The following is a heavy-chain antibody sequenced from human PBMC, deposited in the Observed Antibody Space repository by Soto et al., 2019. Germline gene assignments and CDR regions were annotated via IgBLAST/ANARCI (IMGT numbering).Heavy chain of an antibody. CDR2: ISPSSSFL. J-gene: IGHJ4*02. V-gene: IGHV3-21*06. Sequence: EVQLVESGGGLVKPGGSLRLSCAASGFSFRSYYMNWVRQAPGRGLEWVSSISPSSSFLNYADSLKGRFTISRDNAKSSVNLQMNSLSPEDTAVYYCARVGTDYGSGSPYYSDYWGQGTLVTVSS. D-gene: IGHD3-10*01. CDR3: ARVGTDYGSGSPYYSDY. CDR1: GFSFRSYY.